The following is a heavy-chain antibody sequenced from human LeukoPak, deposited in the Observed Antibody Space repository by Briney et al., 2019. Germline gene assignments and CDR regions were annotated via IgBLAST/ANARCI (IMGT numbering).Heavy chain of an antibody. CDR1: GGTFSSYA. CDR3: ARGTITMVRGVMDYYGMDA. J-gene: IGHJ6*04. Sequence: ASVKVSCKASGGTFSSYAISWVRQAPGQGLEWMGGIIPIFGTANYAQKFQGRVTITADKSTSTAYMELSSLRSEDTAVYYCARGTITMVRGVMDYYGMDAWGKGTTVTVSS. V-gene: IGHV1-69*06. D-gene: IGHD3-10*01. CDR2: IIPIFGTA.